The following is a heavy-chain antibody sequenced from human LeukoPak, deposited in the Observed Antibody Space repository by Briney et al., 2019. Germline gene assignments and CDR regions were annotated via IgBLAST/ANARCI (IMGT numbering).Heavy chain of an antibody. CDR3: AQSLGSGNWIGNWFDP. V-gene: IGHV4-39*01. D-gene: IGHD1-1*01. J-gene: IGHJ5*02. Sequence: PSETLSLTCTVSGGSISSSSHSWGWIRQPPGKGLEWTGTIYYTVRTYYNPSLESRLTISVDTSKNQFSLKLTSVTAADTAIYYCAQSLGSGNWIGNWFDPWGQGTLVTVSS. CDR2: IYYTVRT. CDR1: GGSISSSSHS.